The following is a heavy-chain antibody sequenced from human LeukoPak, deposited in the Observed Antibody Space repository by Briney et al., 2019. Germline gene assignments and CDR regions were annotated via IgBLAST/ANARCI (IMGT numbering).Heavy chain of an antibody. J-gene: IGHJ4*02. CDR3: APGGTGTTTTFFDY. CDR1: GYTFTDYY. Sequence: GASVKVSCKASGYTFTDYYMHWVPQAPGQGLEWMGWINPITGGTDSAQKFQGRVTMTRDTSITTAYMDLSRLTSDDTAVYYCAPGGTGTTTTFFDYWGQGTLVTVSS. CDR2: INPITGGT. D-gene: IGHD1-1*01. V-gene: IGHV1-2*02.